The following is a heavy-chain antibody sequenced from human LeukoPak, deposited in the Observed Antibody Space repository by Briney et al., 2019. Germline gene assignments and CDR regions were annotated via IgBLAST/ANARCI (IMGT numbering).Heavy chain of an antibody. D-gene: IGHD4/OR15-4a*01. CDR2: IYYSGST. J-gene: IGHJ4*02. Sequence: SETLSLTCTVSGSSISSHYWSWVRQPPGKGLGWIGYIYYSGSTNYIPSLKSRVTISVDTSKNQFSLKLSSVTAADTAVYYCARQVWCLHGPRRMYYFDYWGQGTLVTVSS. V-gene: IGHV4-59*11. CDR1: GSSISSHY. CDR3: ARQVWCLHGPRRMYYFDY.